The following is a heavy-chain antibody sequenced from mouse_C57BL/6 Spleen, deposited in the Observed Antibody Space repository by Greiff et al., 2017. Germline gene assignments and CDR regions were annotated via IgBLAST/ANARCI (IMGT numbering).Heavy chain of an antibody. V-gene: IGHV1-42*01. CDR1: GYSFTGYY. J-gene: IGHJ4*01. CDR3: ARDGYYDAMDY. D-gene: IGHD2-3*01. Sequence: EVKLVESGPELVKPGASVKISCKASGYSFTGYYMNWVKQSPEKSLEWIGEINPSTGGTTYNQKFKAKATLTVDTTSSTAYMQLKSLTSEDSAVYYCARDGYYDAMDYWGQGTSVTVSS. CDR2: INPSTGGT.